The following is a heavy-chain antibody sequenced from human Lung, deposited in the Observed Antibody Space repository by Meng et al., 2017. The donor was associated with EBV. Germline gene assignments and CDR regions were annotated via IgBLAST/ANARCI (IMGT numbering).Heavy chain of an antibody. CDR1: HYSFSSYT. CDR2: FVNNVDT. Sequence: QIRLVQSGPEGKKPGASGKVSCKASHYSFSSYTINWVRQAPGQGLEWMGWFVNNVDTYSAQKFQGRVTMTTDTHTSTAFMELRSLRSDDTAVYYCARGTPGRSYSDYWGQGTLVTVSS. D-gene: IGHD3-10*01. CDR3: ARGTPGRSYSDY. V-gene: IGHV1-18*04. J-gene: IGHJ4*02.